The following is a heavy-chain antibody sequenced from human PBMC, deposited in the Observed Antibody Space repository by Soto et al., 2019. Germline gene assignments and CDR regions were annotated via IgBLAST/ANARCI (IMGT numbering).Heavy chain of an antibody. V-gene: IGHV4-39*07. CDR3: AREPLAHSYFDL. J-gene: IGHJ4*02. CDR2: MYNSERT. Sequence: SETLSLTCSVSGDSIRGYHYYWGWIRQAPGKGLEWIGRMYNSERTNYNPSLKSRVTMSMDTSKNQFSLKLTSVTAADTAVYFCAREPLAHSYFDLWGQGTLVTVSS. CDR1: GDSIRGYHYY.